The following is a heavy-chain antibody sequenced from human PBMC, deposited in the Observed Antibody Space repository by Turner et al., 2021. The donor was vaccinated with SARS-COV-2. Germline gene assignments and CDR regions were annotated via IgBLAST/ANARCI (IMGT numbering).Heavy chain of an antibody. CDR3: ARAPLITIFGVVSSSDLDY. D-gene: IGHD3-3*01. CDR1: GYTFTSYY. CDR2: INPSGGST. V-gene: IGHV1-46*01. J-gene: IGHJ4*02. Sequence: QVQLVQSGAEVKKPGVSVKVSCKASGYTFTSYYMHWVRQAPGQGLEWMGIINPSGGSTSYAQKFQGRVTMTRDTSTSTVYMELSSLRSEDRAVYYCARAPLITIFGVVSSSDLDYWGQGTLVTVSS.